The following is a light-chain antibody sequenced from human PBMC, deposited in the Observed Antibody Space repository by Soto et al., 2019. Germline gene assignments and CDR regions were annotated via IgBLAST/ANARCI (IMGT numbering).Light chain of an antibody. CDR1: QSVSSSQ. J-gene: IGKJ2*01. CDR2: GAS. V-gene: IGKV3-20*01. Sequence: EIVLMQSPVTLSLSPGESATLSCRASQSVSSSQVAWYQQKPGQAPRLLIYGASSRATGIPDRFSGVGSETDFTLTINRLEREDFAVYYCQQYATSPHTFGQGTKLEIK. CDR3: QQYATSPHT.